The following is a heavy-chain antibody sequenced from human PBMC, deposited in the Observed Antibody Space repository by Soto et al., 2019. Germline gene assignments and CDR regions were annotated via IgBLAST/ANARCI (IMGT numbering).Heavy chain of an antibody. J-gene: IGHJ4*02. CDR3: AKDRRYFDSSGYYPDDY. CDR2: ISYDGSRK. CDR1: GCRSRNYG. D-gene: IGHD3-22*01. Sequence: FLRVSGAASGCRSRNYGVQWVGQASNKGVEWLSVISYDGSRKYNADSVKGRFTISRDNSKNTLSLQMNSLRAADTVWYYCAKDRRYFDSSGYYPDDYWAQGTVVTVSS. V-gene: IGHV3-30*18.